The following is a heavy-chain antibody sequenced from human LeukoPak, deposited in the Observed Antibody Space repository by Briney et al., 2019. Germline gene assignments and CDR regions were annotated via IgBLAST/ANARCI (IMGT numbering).Heavy chain of an antibody. V-gene: IGHV5-51*01. CDR3: ARHSSIAAAGTVDY. J-gene: IGHJ4*02. D-gene: IGHD6-13*01. Sequence: GESLKISCKGSGYSFTSYWIGWVRQMPEKGLEWMGIIYPGDSDTRYSPSFHGQVTISADQSISTAYLQWSSLKASDTAMYYCARHSSIAAAGTVDYWGQGTLVTVSS. CDR1: GYSFTSYW. CDR2: IYPGDSDT.